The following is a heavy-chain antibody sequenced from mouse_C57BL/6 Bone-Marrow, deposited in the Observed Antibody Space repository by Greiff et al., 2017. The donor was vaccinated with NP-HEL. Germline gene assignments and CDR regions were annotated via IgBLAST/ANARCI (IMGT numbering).Heavy chain of an antibody. CDR2: ISSGSSTI. V-gene: IGHV5-17*01. Sequence: EVKVVESGGGLVKPGGSLKLSCAASGFTFSDYGMHWVRQAPEKGLEWVAYISSGSSTIYYADTVKGRFTISRDNAKNTLFLQMTSLRSEDTAMYYCARDYYSNLFYWYFDVWGTGTTVTVSS. CDR3: ARDYYSNLFYWYFDV. CDR1: GFTFSDYG. J-gene: IGHJ1*03. D-gene: IGHD2-5*01.